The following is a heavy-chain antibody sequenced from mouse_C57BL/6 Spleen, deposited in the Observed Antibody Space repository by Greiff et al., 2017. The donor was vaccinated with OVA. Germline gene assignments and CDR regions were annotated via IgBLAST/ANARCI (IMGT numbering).Heavy chain of an antibody. CDR1: GFNIKNTY. D-gene: IGHD2-3*01. J-gene: IGHJ2*01. CDR2: IDPANGNT. V-gene: IGHV14-3*01. CDR3: ASGLYDGYFPFDY. Sequence: EVQLQQSVAELVRPGASVKLSCTASGFNIKNTYMHWVKQRPEQGLEWIGRIDPANGNTKYAPKFQGKATITADTSSNTAYLQLSSLTSEDTAIYYCASGLYDGYFPFDYWGQGTTLTVSS.